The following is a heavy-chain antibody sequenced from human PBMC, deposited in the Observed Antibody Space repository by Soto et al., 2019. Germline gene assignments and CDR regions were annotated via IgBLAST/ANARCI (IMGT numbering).Heavy chain of an antibody. J-gene: IGHJ4*02. Sequence: GGSLRLSCAASGFTFSSYNMNWVRQAPGKGLEWVSSISSSATYKYYADSVKGRFTISRDNAMTALYLQMNSLRAADTAMYYCARGSYITGWYDTDYWGQGA. CDR3: ARGSYITGWYDTDY. CDR1: GFTFSSYN. V-gene: IGHV3-21*01. D-gene: IGHD6-19*01. CDR2: ISSSATYK.